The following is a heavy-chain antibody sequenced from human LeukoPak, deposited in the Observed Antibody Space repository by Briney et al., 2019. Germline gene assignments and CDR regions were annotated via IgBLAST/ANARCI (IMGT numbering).Heavy chain of an antibody. J-gene: IGHJ4*02. V-gene: IGHV1-69*04. CDR3: ARAGLRYSSGLPAYFDY. CDR1: GGTFSSYA. CDR2: IIPILGIA. D-gene: IGHD6-19*01. Sequence: SVKVSCKASGGTFSSYAISWVRQAPGQGLEWMGRIIPILGIANYAQKFQGRVTITADKSTSTAYMELSSLRSEDTAVYYCARAGLRYSSGLPAYFDYWGQGTLVTVSS.